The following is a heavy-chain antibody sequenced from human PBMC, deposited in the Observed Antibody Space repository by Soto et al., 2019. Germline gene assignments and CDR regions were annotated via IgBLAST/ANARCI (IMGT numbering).Heavy chain of an antibody. D-gene: IGHD3-3*01. CDR2: IYYSGST. V-gene: IGHV4-31*03. CDR1: GGSISSGGYY. J-gene: IGHJ5*02. Sequence: SETLSLTCTVSGGSISSGGYYWSWIRQHPGKGLEWIGYIYYSGSTYYNPSLKSRVTISVDTSKNQFSLRLSSVTAADTAIYYCATRITVFGLLIPPFDPWGQGTPVTVSS. CDR3: ATRITVFGLLIPPFDP.